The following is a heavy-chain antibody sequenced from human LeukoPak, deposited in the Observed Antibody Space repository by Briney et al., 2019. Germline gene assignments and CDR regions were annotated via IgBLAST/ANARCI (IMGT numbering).Heavy chain of an antibody. D-gene: IGHD3-10*01. J-gene: IGHJ4*02. Sequence: ASVKVSCKASGYTFTSYAMHWVRQAPGQRLEWMGWINAGNGNTKYPQKFQGRVTITRDTSASTAYMELSSLRSEDTAVYYCARGNYYGSGIYFDYWGQGTLVTVSS. CDR1: GYTFTSYA. CDR2: INAGNGNT. V-gene: IGHV1-3*01. CDR3: ARGNYYGSGIYFDY.